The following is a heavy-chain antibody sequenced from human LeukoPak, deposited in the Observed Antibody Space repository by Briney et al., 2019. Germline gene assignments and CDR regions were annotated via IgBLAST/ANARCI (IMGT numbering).Heavy chain of an antibody. CDR3: ARGTSVQLWLFDY. CDR1: GYTFSGYY. Sequence: GASVKVSCTASGYTFSGYYMHWVRQAPGQGLEWMGWIIPNSGGTNYAQKFQGRVTITRDTSISTAYMELSRLTSDDTAVYYFARGTSVQLWLFDYWGQGTLVTVSS. J-gene: IGHJ4*02. D-gene: IGHD5-18*01. CDR2: IIPNSGGT. V-gene: IGHV1-2*02.